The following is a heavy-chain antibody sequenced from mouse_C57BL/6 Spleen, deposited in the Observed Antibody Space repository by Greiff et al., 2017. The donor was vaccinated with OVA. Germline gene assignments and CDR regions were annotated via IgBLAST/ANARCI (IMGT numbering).Heavy chain of an antibody. Sequence: VQLQQSGPELVKPGASVKMSCKASGYTFTDYNMHWVKQSHGKSLEWIGYINPNNGGTSYNQKFKGKATLTVNKSSSTAYMELRSLTSEDSAVYYCARGGYSNYGGAMDYWGQGTSVTVSS. CDR1: GYTFTDYN. CDR3: ARGGYSNYGGAMDY. J-gene: IGHJ4*01. D-gene: IGHD2-5*01. CDR2: INPNNGGT. V-gene: IGHV1-22*01.